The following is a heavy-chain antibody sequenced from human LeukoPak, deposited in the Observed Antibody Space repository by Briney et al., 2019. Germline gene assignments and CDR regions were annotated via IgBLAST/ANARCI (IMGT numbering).Heavy chain of an antibody. Sequence: GASVKVSCKASGYTFTTYAMNWVRQAPGQGLEWMGWINTNTGNPTYAQGFTGRFVFSLDTSVSTAYLQISSLKAEDTAVYYCARDRPTTYSRPFDPWGQGTLVTVSS. J-gene: IGHJ5*02. CDR2: INTNTGNP. V-gene: IGHV7-4-1*02. CDR3: ARDRPTTYSRPFDP. D-gene: IGHD6-13*01. CDR1: GYTFTTYA.